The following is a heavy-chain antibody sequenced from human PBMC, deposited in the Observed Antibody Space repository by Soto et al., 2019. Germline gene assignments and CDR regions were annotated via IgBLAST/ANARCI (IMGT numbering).Heavy chain of an antibody. CDR3: ARHQEVRGVIIPYHYYGMEV. V-gene: IGHV4-59*08. CDR2: IYYHGEST. Sequence: QVQLPQAGPGLVKPSGTLSITCTVSGGSISIYYWSWIRQPPGKGLEWLVSIYYHGESTSYNPSLECRVTMSFDTSNNQLSLTLSSVTAADTAVYYCARHQEVRGVIIPYHYYGMEVWGQGTTVTVSS. CDR1: GGSISIYY. D-gene: IGHD3-10*01. J-gene: IGHJ6*02.